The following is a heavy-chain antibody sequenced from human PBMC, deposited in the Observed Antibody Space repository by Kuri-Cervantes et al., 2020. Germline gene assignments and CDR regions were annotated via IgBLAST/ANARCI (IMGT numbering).Heavy chain of an antibody. V-gene: IGHV1-69*06. Sequence: SVKVSCKASGGTFSSYAISWVRQAPGQGLEWMGGIIPIFGTANYAQKFQGRVTITADKSTSTAYMELSSLRSGDTAVYYCARASPVDTAMVGFDYWGQGTLVTVSS. CDR1: GGTFSSYA. D-gene: IGHD5-18*01. J-gene: IGHJ4*02. CDR2: IIPIFGTA. CDR3: ARASPVDTAMVGFDY.